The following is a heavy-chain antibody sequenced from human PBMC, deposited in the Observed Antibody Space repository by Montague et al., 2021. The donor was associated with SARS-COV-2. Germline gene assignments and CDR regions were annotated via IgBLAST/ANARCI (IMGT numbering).Heavy chain of an antibody. CDR2: VSVSGST. J-gene: IGHJ4*02. CDR3: ARDVVAAPGTFDY. CDR1: GDSISYFY. Sequence: SETLSLTCTVSGDSISYFYWSWIRQPAGKGLEWIGRVSVSGSTNYNPSLNSRVTMSVDTSKKQLSLRLSPVTAADTAVYYCARDVVAAPGTFDYWGQGTLVTVSS. V-gene: IGHV4-4*07. D-gene: IGHD6-13*01.